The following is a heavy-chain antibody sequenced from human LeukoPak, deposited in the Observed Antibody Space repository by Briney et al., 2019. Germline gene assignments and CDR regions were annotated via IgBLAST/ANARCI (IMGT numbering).Heavy chain of an antibody. CDR2: ISGSGGST. CDR3: AKDGFGYCSSTSCRHFDY. CDR1: GFTFSSYA. V-gene: IGHV3-23*01. J-gene: IGHJ4*02. D-gene: IGHD2-2*03. Sequence: AGGSLRLSCAASGFTFSSYAMSWVRQAPGKGLEWVSAISGSGGSTYYADSVKGRFTISRDNSKNTLYLQMNSLRAEDTAVYYCAKDGFGYCSSTSCRHFDYWGQGTLVTVSS.